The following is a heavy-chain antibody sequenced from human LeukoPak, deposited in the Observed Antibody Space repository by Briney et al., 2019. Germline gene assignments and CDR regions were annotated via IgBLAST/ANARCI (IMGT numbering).Heavy chain of an antibody. J-gene: IGHJ4*02. CDR2: ISHAGDT. D-gene: IGHD1-26*01. V-gene: IGHV4-38-2*02. CDR1: GYSITRGYN. CDR3: GRGEVGEFDH. Sequence: SETLSLTCTVSGYSITRGYNWGWVRQSPGKGLEWIASISHAGDTYYNPSLKSRVTVSVDTSKNHFSLNLASVTAPDTAVYFCGRGEVGEFDHWGQGTLVTVSS.